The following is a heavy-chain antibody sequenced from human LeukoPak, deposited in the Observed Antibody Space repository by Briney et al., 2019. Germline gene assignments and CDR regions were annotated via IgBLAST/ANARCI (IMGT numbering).Heavy chain of an antibody. CDR3: ATGGITMVRGVLDY. CDR1: GGSCSSYA. CDR2: IIPIFGTA. J-gene: IGHJ4*02. V-gene: IGHV1-69*13. D-gene: IGHD3-10*01. Sequence: ASVKFSCKASGGSCSSYAISWVRQAPGQGLEWMGGIIPIFGTANYAQKVQGRVTITADESTSTAYMELSSLRSEDTAVYYCATGGITMVRGVLDYWGQGTLVTVSS.